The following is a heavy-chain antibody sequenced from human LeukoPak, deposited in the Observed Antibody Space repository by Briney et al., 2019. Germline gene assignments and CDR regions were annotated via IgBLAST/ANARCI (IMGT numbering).Heavy chain of an antibody. D-gene: IGHD3-22*01. CDR2: ISAYNGNT. V-gene: IGHV1-8*03. CDR1: GYTFTSYG. CDR3: AREVLGLKDSSGYYHHYFDY. Sequence: ASVKVSCKASGYTFTSYGISWVRQAPGQGLEWMGWISAYNGNTGYAQKFQGRVTITRNTSISTAYMELSSLRSEDTAVYYCAREVLGLKDSSGYYHHYFDYWGQGTLVTVSS. J-gene: IGHJ4*02.